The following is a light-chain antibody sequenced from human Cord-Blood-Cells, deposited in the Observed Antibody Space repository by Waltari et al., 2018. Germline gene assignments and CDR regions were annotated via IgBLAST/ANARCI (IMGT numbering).Light chain of an antibody. CDR1: SSDVGGHNY. J-gene: IGLJ1*01. Sequence: QSALTQPASVSGSPGQSITISCTGTSSDVGGHNYVSWYQQHPGKAPKLMIYDVSNRPSGVSNRVSGSKSGNTASLTISGLQAEDEADYYCSSYTSSSTYVFGTGTKVTVL. CDR3: SSYTSSSTYV. V-gene: IGLV2-14*01. CDR2: DVS.